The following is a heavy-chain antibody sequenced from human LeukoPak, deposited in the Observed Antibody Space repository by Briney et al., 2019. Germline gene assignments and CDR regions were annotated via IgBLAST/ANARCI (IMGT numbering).Heavy chain of an antibody. D-gene: IGHD3-9*01. Sequence: SETLSLTCTVSGGSISSYYWSWIRQPPGKGLEWIGYIYYSGSTNYNPSLKSRVTISVDTSKNQSSLKLSSVTAADTAVYYCARGGTYSYYDILTGGPYYYYGMDVWGQGTTVTVSS. V-gene: IGHV4-59*08. CDR3: ARGGTYSYYDILTGGPYYYYGMDV. CDR1: GGSISSYY. CDR2: IYYSGST. J-gene: IGHJ6*02.